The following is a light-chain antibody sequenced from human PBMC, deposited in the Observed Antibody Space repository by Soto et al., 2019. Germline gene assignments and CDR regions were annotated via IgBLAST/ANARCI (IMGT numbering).Light chain of an antibody. CDR2: DVS. J-gene: IGLJ1*01. CDR3: SSYTSSSTSYV. V-gene: IGLV2-14*01. Sequence: QSALTQPASVSGSHGPSITISCTGTSSDVGGYNYVSWYQQHPGKAPKLMIYDVSNRPSGVSNRFPGSKPGNTASLTISGLQAEDEADYYCSSYTSSSTSYVFGTGTKVTVL. CDR1: SSDVGGYNY.